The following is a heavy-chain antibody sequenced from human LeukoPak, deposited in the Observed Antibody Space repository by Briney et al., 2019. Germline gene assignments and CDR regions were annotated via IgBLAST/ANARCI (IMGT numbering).Heavy chain of an antibody. D-gene: IGHD2-2*01. J-gene: IGHJ4*02. CDR2: ISWNSGSI. CDR1: GFTFDDYA. CDR3: AKAADYQLLSNYFDY. Sequence: GGSLRLSCAASGFTFDDYAMHWVRQAPGKGLEWVSGISWNSGSIGYADSVKGRFTISRDNAKNSLYLQMNSLRAEDMALYYCAKAADYQLLSNYFDYWGQGTLVTVSS. V-gene: IGHV3-9*03.